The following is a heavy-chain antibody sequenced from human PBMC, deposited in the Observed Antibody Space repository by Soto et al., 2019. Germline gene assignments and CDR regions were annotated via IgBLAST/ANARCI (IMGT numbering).Heavy chain of an antibody. V-gene: IGHV3-30-3*01. CDR2: ISYDGSNK. CDR1: GFTFSSYA. D-gene: IGHD5-18*01. Sequence: PRLSCAASGFTFSSYAMHWVRQAPGKGLEWVAVISYDGSNKYYADSVKGRFTISRDNSKNTLYLQMNSLRAEDTAVYYCAREHGYSRYYFDYWGQGTLVTVSS. CDR3: AREHGYSRYYFDY. J-gene: IGHJ4*02.